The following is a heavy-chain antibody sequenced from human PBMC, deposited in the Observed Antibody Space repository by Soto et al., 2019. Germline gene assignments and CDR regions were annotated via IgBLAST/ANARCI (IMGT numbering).Heavy chain of an antibody. V-gene: IGHV1-18*01. CDR3: AVDYYDSSGQDAFDI. J-gene: IGHJ3*02. CDR1: GYTFTSCG. CDR2: ISAYNGNT. Sequence: ASVKVSWKASGYTFTSCGMRWVRQAPGQGLEWMGWISAYNGNTNYAQKLQGRVTMTTDTSTSTAYMELRSLRSDDTAVYYCAVDYYDSSGQDAFDIWGQGTMVTVSS. D-gene: IGHD3-22*01.